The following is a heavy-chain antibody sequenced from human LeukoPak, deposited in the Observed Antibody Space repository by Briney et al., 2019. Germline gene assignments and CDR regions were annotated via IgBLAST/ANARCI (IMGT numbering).Heavy chain of an antibody. J-gene: IGHJ4*02. CDR2: IKQDGSEK. D-gene: IGHD4-17*01. CDR3: ARVFYGDYVTPLDY. Sequence: GGSLRLSCAASGSSFSTYWMSWVRQAPGKGLEWVANIKQDGSEKYHVDSVKGRFTISRDNAKNSLFLQMNSLKAEDTAVYYCARVFYGDYVTPLDYWGQGTLVTVSS. V-gene: IGHV3-7*01. CDR1: GSSFSTYW.